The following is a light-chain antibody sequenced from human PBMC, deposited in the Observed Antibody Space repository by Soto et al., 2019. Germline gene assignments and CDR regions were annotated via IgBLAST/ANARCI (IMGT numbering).Light chain of an antibody. V-gene: IGKV3-20*01. J-gene: IGKJ4*01. CDR3: HQYVSSPLT. CDR2: GAS. CDR1: QSVSSSY. Sequence: EIVLTQSPGTLPLSPGERATLSCRASQSVSSSYLAWCQQKPAQAPRLHIYGASSRATGIPDRFSGRGSRTDFTLTISRVEREDFAVYYCHQYVSSPLTYGGGTNVESK.